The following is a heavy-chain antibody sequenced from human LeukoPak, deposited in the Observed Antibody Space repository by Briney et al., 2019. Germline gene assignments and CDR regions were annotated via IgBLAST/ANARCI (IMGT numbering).Heavy chain of an antibody. J-gene: IGHJ4*02. CDR1: GFTFSSYS. CDR2: ISSSSSYI. Sequence: PGGSLRLSCAASGFTFSSYSMNWVRHAPGKGLEWVSSISSSSSYIYYADSVKGRFTISRDNAKNSLYLQMNSLRAEDTAVYYCARDTVAVAGGFDYWGQGTLVTVSS. CDR3: ARDTVAVAGGFDY. D-gene: IGHD6-19*01. V-gene: IGHV3-21*01.